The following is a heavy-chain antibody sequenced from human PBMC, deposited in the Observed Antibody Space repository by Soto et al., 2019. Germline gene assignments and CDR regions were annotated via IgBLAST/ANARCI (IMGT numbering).Heavy chain of an antibody. CDR3: ARIGAVEC. J-gene: IGHJ4*02. Sequence: EVQLVESGGGLVQPGGSLVLSCAASGFTFSNYGMIWVRQAPGKGLEWVSYISGGSSPIFYADSVKGRFTISRDDAKNSLFLEMSSLREDDTAVYYCARIGAVECWGQGTLVNVSS. CDR1: GFTFSNYG. V-gene: IGHV3-48*02. D-gene: IGHD3-3*01. CDR2: ISGGSSPI.